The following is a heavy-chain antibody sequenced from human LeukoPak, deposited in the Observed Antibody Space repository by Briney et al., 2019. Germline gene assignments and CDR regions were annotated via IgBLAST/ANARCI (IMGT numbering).Heavy chain of an antibody. D-gene: IGHD2-15*01. J-gene: IGHJ4*02. CDR3: ARAVLAAAPSPLGY. CDR1: GFTFADYA. V-gene: IGHV3-9*03. Sequence: PGGSLRLSCAASGFTFADYAMHWVRQTPGKGLEWVSGISWNSGNIDYADSVKGRFTISRDNSKNTLYLKMGSLRAEDMDVYYLARAVLAAAPSPLGYGGEGPLSPVSS. CDR2: ISWNSGNI.